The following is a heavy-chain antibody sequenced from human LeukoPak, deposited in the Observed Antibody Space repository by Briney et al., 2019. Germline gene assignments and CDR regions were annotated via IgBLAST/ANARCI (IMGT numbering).Heavy chain of an antibody. D-gene: IGHD5-24*01. Sequence: ASVKVPCKASGGTFSSYAISWVRQAPGQGLEWMGWINTNTGNPTYAQGFTGRFVFSLDTSVSTAYLQISSLKAEDTAVYYCARALPSDGYNHDPFDYWGQGTLVTVSS. V-gene: IGHV7-4-1*02. CDR2: INTNTGNP. J-gene: IGHJ4*02. CDR3: ARALPSDGYNHDPFDY. CDR1: GGTFSSYA.